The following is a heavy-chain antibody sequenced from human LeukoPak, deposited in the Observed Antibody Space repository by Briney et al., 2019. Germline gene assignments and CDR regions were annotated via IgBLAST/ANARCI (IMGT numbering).Heavy chain of an antibody. CDR2: ISSSGSTI. V-gene: IGHV3-48*04. J-gene: IGHJ4*02. CDR3: ASDYCSSTSCSYRASDY. D-gene: IGHD2-2*01. CDR1: VSGFTFSSYT. Sequence: GGSLRLSCAASVSGFTFSSYTMNWVRQAPGKGLEWVSYISSSGSTIYYADSVKGRFTISRDNAKNSLYLQMNSLRAEDTAVYYCASDYCSSTSCSYRASDYWGQGTLVTVSS.